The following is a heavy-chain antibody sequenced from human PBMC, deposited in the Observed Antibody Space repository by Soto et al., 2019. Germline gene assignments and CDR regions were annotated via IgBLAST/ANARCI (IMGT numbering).Heavy chain of an antibody. V-gene: IGHV3-23*01. Sequence: GGSLRLSCAASGFTFRTYWMHWVRQAPGKGLEWVSGISRGGGSTYYADSVKGRFTISRDNSKNTLYLQMNSLRAEDTAVYYCAKERYDILTGSSSAPIWAQGTMVTVSS. CDR2: ISRGGGST. J-gene: IGHJ3*02. D-gene: IGHD3-9*01. CDR3: AKERYDILTGSSSAPI. CDR1: GFTFRTYW.